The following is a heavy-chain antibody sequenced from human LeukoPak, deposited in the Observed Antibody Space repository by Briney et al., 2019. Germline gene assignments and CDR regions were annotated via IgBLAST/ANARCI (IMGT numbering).Heavy chain of an antibody. V-gene: IGHV4-31*03. Sequence: SETLSLTCTVSGGSISSGGYYWSWIRQHPGKGLEWIGYIYYSGNTYYNPSLKSRVTISVGTSKNQFSLKLSSVTAADTAVYYCARVRLDGKPHFDYWGQGTLVTVSS. CDR3: ARVRLDGKPHFDY. CDR2: IYYSGNT. D-gene: IGHD1-14*01. CDR1: GGSISSGGYY. J-gene: IGHJ4*02.